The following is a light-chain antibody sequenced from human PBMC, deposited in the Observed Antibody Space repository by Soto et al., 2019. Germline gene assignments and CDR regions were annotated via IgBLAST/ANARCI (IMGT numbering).Light chain of an antibody. CDR3: QQYSGYYT. J-gene: IGKJ2*01. CDR2: DAS. Sequence: DIQMTQSPSTLSASVGDRVTITCRASQNINKWLAWYQQKPGKAPKVLIYDASSLESGVPSRFSGSGSGTEFTITISSLQPDDFATYYCQQYSGYYTFGQGTKLEIK. CDR1: QNINKW. V-gene: IGKV1-5*01.